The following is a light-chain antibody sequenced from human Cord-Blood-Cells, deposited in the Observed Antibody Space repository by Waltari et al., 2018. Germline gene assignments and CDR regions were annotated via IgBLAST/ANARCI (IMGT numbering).Light chain of an antibody. Sequence: QSVLTQPPSVSPAPGQKVTIPCSGSSSNIGKNYVSWYQQRPGTAPKLLIYDNNKRPSGIPDRFSGSKSGTSATLGITGLQTGDEADYYCGTWDSSLSVVFGGGTKLTVL. CDR1: SSNIGKNY. V-gene: IGLV1-51*01. J-gene: IGLJ2*01. CDR3: GTWDSSLSVV. CDR2: DNN.